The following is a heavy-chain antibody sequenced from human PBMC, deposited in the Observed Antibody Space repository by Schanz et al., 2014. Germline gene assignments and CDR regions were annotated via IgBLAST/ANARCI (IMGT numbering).Heavy chain of an antibody. J-gene: IGHJ6*02. CDR2: ISGGGGTT. V-gene: IGHV3-23*04. D-gene: IGHD3-10*01. CDR1: GFTFSDYW. CDR3: AKDGPGGSGSYSADGGMDV. Sequence: VQLVDSGGGLVKPGGSLRLSCTASGFTFSDYWMSWVRQAPGKGLEWVSAISGGGGTTYYTDSVKGRFTISRDNSKGTLYLQMNSLRAEDTAVYYCAKDGPGGSGSYSADGGMDVWGQGTTVTVSS.